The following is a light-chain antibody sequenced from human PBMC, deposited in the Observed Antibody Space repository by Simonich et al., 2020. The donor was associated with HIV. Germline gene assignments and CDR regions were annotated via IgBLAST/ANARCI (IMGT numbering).Light chain of an antibody. Sequence: EIVMTQSPATLSVSPGKRATLSCRASQSVSRNLAWDQQKPGQAPRLLIYGASTRATAIPASFSGSGSGTEFTLTISSLQSEDFAVYYCQQYNNWPPAFGQGTKVEIK. V-gene: IGKV3-15*01. J-gene: IGKJ1*01. CDR1: QSVSRN. CDR3: QQYNNWPPA. CDR2: GAS.